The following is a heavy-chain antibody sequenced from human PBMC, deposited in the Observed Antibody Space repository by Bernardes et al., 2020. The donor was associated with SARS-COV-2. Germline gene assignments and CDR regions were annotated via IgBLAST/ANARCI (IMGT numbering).Heavy chain of an antibody. CDR3: ARESANFYDTNKFVWALEI. CDR2: IYTTGSS. V-gene: IGHV4-4*07. D-gene: IGHD3-22*01. Sequence: SETLSLTCSVSGGSINSYYWSWMRQPAGKGLEWIGRIYTTGSSDYNPSLKSRVSMSIDRSENQFSLNLSSVTAADTAVYYCARESANFYDTNKFVWALEIWGQGSLVTVSS. J-gene: IGHJ3*02. CDR1: GGSINSYY.